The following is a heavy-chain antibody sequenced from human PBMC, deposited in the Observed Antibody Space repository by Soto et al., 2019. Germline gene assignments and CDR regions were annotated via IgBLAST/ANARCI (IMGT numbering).Heavy chain of an antibody. D-gene: IGHD3-9*01. V-gene: IGHV1-18*01. Sequence: ASVKVSCKASGYTFTSYGISWVRQAPGQGLEWMGWISAYNGNTNYAQKLQGRVTMTRDTSTSTVYMELNSLRSDDTAVYYCARDKRNYDILTGYYFYGMDVWGKGTTVTVSS. CDR1: GYTFTSYG. CDR2: ISAYNGNT. CDR3: ARDKRNYDILTGYYFYGMDV. J-gene: IGHJ6*04.